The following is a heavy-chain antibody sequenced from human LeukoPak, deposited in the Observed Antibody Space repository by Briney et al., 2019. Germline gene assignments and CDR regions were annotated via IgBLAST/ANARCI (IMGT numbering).Heavy chain of an antibody. Sequence: SETPSLTCTVSGGSISSYYWSWIRQPAGKGLEWIGRIYTSGSTNYNPSLKSRVTMSVDTSKNQFSLKLSSVTAADTAVYYCASQNCSGGSCYEIWGQGTLVTVSS. CDR3: ASQNCSGGSCYEI. J-gene: IGHJ4*02. D-gene: IGHD2-15*01. V-gene: IGHV4-4*07. CDR2: IYTSGST. CDR1: GGSISSYY.